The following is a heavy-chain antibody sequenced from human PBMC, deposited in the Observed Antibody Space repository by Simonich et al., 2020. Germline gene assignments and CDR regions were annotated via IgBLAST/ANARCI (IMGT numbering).Heavy chain of an antibody. CDR2: LSAHNSNT. J-gene: IGHJ4*02. Sequence: QVQLVQSGAEVKKPGASVKVSCKASGYTFTSYGISWVRQAHGEGLEWMGWLSAHNSNTNYAQKLQGRVSMTTDTSTSTAYMELRSLRSDDTAVYYCARASRGTWWYYYFDYWGQGTLVTVSS. CDR3: ARASRGTWWYYYFDY. V-gene: IGHV1-18*01. CDR1: GYTFTSYG. D-gene: IGHD2-15*01.